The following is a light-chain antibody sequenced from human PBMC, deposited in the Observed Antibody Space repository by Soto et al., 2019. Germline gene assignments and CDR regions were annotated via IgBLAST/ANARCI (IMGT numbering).Light chain of an antibody. J-gene: IGKJ5*01. CDR3: QQTYSIPIS. CDR2: AAS. V-gene: IGKV1-39*01. CDR1: QSITTY. Sequence: IQVTKSPSSLSASVGDRVTMTCRASQSITTYLNWYQQKSGKAPKLLIHAASILQSGVPSRFSGSGSGTDFTLTISSLQLEDFATYYCQQTYSIPISFGQGTRLEIK.